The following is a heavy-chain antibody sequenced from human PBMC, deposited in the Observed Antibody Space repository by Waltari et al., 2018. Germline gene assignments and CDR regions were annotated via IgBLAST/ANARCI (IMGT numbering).Heavy chain of an antibody. CDR2: INPNSGRQ. J-gene: IGHJ4*02. CDR3: ARDGQWLVAY. D-gene: IGHD6-19*01. CDR1: GYPLTGYY. V-gene: IGHV1-2*06. Sequence: VQLVQPGAEVKKPGASVKFSCKAPGYPLTGYYMHWVRQAPGQRLEWMGRINPNSGRQNYALKFQGRGTITRDPSISTGYRELSRLRSDDTAVYSCARDGQWLVAYWGQGTLVTVSS.